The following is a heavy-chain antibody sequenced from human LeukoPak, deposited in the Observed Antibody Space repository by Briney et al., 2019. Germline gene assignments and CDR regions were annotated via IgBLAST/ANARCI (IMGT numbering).Heavy chain of an antibody. D-gene: IGHD5-18*01. V-gene: IGHV3-53*01. CDR1: GFTVSNDY. J-gene: IGHJ6*02. Sequence: GGSLRLSCAASGFTVSNDYMSWVRQAPGKGLEWVSVIYSGGGKTYYADSVKGRFTISRDNSKNTVYLQMNSLRAEDTAVYYCARFTRGYNEIMDVWGQGTTVTVSS. CDR2: IYSGGGKT. CDR3: ARFTRGYNEIMDV.